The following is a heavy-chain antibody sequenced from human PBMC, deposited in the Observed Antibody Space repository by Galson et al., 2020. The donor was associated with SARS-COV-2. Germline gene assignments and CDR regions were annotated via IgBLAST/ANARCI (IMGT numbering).Heavy chain of an antibody. Sequence: KIGESLKISCKGSGYSFTSYWIGWVHQMPGKGLEWMGIIYPGDSDTRYSPSFQGQVTISADKSISTAYLQWSSLKASDTAMYYCARPDHNWTFKGAFDIWGQGTMVTVSS. J-gene: IGHJ3*02. V-gene: IGHV5-51*07. CDR3: ARPDHNWTFKGAFDI. D-gene: IGHD1-20*01. CDR1: GYSFTSYW. CDR2: IYPGDSDT.